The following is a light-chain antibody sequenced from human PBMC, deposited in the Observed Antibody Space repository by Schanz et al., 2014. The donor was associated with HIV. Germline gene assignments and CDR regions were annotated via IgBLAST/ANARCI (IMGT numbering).Light chain of an antibody. CDR2: DVN. Sequence: QSVLTQPPSASGSPGQSVTISCTGTSSDVGIYNFVSWYQQHPGKAPKLIIYDVNNRPSGVPDRFSGSKSGNTASLTVSGLQAEDEADYYCSSYAGSNNLYVFGTGTKLTVL. CDR1: SSDVGIYNF. V-gene: IGLV2-8*01. J-gene: IGLJ1*01. CDR3: SSYAGSNNLYV.